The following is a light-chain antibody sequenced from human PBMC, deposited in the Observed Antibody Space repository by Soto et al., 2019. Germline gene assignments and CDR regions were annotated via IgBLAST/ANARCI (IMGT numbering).Light chain of an antibody. Sequence: EIVLTQSPGTLSLSPGERATLSCRASQSISSSYLVWYQQKPGQAPRLLIYGASSRATGIPDRFSGSGSGTDFTLTISRLEPEDFAVYYCQQYGSSLPLTFGGGTKVDIK. CDR1: QSISSSY. CDR2: GAS. J-gene: IGKJ4*01. CDR3: QQYGSSLPLT. V-gene: IGKV3-20*01.